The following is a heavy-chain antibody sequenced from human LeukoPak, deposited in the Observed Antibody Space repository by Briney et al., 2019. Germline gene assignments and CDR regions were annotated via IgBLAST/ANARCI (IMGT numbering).Heavy chain of an antibody. CDR1: GFTFSSYA. D-gene: IGHD6-13*01. J-gene: IGHJ6*02. V-gene: IGHV3-23*01. Sequence: GGSLRLSCAASGFTFSSYAMSGVRQAPGKGLEWVSAISGSGGSTYYADSVKGRFTISRDNSKNTLYLQMNSLRAEDTAVYYRVRDRGIASTGGYGMDVWGQGTTVTVSS. CDR2: ISGSGGST. CDR3: VRDRGIASTGGYGMDV.